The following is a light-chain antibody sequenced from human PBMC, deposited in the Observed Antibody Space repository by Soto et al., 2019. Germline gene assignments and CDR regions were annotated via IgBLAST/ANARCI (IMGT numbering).Light chain of an antibody. CDR3: QQYGSSPPIT. Sequence: MVLTQSPGTLSLSPGEGATRSCRAIQSLNSSYLAWYQQKPGQAPRLLXYDASSRATGIPDRFSGSGSGTDFTLTISRLEPEDSAVYYCQQYGSSPPITFGQGTRLEIK. CDR2: DAS. CDR1: QSLNSSY. V-gene: IGKV3-20*01. J-gene: IGKJ5*01.